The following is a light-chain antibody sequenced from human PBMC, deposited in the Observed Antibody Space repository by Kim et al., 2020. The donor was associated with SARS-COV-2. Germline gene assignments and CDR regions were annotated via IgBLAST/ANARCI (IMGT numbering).Light chain of an antibody. CDR1: QSISSNY. CDR3: QQYSSSPIT. J-gene: IGKJ5*01. CDR2: GAS. V-gene: IGKV3-20*01. Sequence: EIGLTQSPGTLSLSPGERATLSCRASQSISSNYLAWYQQKPGKAPRVLIYGASSRATGIPDKFSGSGSGTDFTLTISRLEPEDFAVYYCQQYSSSPITFGQGTRLEIK.